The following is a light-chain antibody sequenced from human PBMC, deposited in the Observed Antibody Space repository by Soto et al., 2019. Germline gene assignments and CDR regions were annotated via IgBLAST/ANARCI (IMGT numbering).Light chain of an antibody. V-gene: IGLV1-40*01. CDR3: QSYDSSLSVVV. CDR2: ANR. Sequence: QPVLTQPPSLSGAPGQRVTISCSGSSSNIGAGFDVQWYQRLPGTAPKLLIYANRNRPSGVPDRFSGSKSGTSASLAITGLQAEDEAHYYCQSYDSSLSVVVFGGGTKLTVL. J-gene: IGLJ2*01. CDR1: SSNIGAGFD.